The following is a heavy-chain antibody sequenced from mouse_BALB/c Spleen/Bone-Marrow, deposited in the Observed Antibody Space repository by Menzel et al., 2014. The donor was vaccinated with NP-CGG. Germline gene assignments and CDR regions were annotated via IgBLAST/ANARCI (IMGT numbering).Heavy chain of an antibody. D-gene: IGHD1-1*01. J-gene: IGHJ3*01. V-gene: IGHV5-6*01. CDR3: ANYYGSTWFAY. CDR2: ISSGGGYT. Sequence: EVHLVESGGDLVKPGGSLKLSCAASGFTFSTYGMSWVRQTPDKRLEWVATISSGGGYTYYPDNVKGRFTISRDNAKNNLYLQMSSLKSEDTAMYYCANYYGSTWFAYWGQGTLVTVSA. CDR1: GFTFSTYG.